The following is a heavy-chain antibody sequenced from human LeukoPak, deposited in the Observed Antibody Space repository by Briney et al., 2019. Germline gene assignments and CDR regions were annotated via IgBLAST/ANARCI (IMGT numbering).Heavy chain of an antibody. CDR1: GGSISSYY. V-gene: IGHV4-59*01. D-gene: IGHD3-3*01. J-gene: IGHJ5*02. CDR3: ARDRSWSGYQDWFDP. Sequence: SETLSLTCTVSGGSISSYYWSWIRQPPGKGLEWIGYIYYSGSTNYNPSLKSRVTISVDTSKNQFSLKLSSVTAADTAVYYCARDRSWSGYQDWFDPWGQGTLVTVSS. CDR2: IYYSGST.